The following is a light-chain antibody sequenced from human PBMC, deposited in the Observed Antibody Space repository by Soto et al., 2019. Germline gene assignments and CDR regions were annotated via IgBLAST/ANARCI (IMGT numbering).Light chain of an antibody. Sequence: DIVMTQSPDSLAVSLGERATINCKSSQSVLLNSNNKNYLAWYQQKPGQPPKLLIYWASTRESGVPDRFSGSGSGTDFTLTISSLQAEDVAVYYCQQYHDTPRTFGRGTQVEIK. J-gene: IGKJ1*01. CDR3: QQYHDTPRT. CDR1: QSVLLNSNNKNY. CDR2: WAS. V-gene: IGKV4-1*01.